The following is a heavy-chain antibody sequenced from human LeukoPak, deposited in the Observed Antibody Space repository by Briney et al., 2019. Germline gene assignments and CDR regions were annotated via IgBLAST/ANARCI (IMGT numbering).Heavy chain of an antibody. V-gene: IGHV1-46*01. CDR1: GYAFTRHY. CDR3: ATGPRGDY. Sequence: GASVKVSCKASGYAFTRHYMHWVRQAPGQGLEWMGLINPSGSSTIYAQKFQGRVTMTEDTSTDTAYMELSSLRSEDTAVYYCATGPRGDYWGQGTLVTVSS. CDR2: INPSGSST. J-gene: IGHJ4*02.